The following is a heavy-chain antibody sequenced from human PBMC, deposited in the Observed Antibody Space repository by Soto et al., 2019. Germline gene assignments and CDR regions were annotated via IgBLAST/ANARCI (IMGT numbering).Heavy chain of an antibody. J-gene: IGHJ4*03. CDR2: TSNDGVNE. CDR1: GFAFSAYA. D-gene: IGHD3-22*01. V-gene: IGHV3-30-3*01. CDR3: ARDLRYYKSRGYYGFFDY. Sequence: PGGSLRLSCAASGFAFSAYAMHWVRQPPGKGLEWVAATSNDGVNEYYADSVNGRFTISRDNSKDTLYLKMNNLRTEDTAIYYCARDLRYYKSRGYYGFFDYGGQGTLVTVSS.